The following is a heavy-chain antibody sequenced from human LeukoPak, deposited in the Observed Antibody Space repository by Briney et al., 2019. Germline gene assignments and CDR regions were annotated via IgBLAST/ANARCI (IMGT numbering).Heavy chain of an antibody. D-gene: IGHD3-9*01. CDR3: ARFRTDPYDILTGSGIKYYYYGMDV. CDR1: GYSFNSYW. CDR2: LYPGDSDT. V-gene: IGHV5-51*01. Sequence: GESLKISCKGSGYSFNSYWIGWVRQMPGKGLEWMGILYPGDSDTRYSPSFQGQVTISADKSISTAYLQWSSLKASDTAMYYCARFRTDPYDILTGSGIKYYYYGMDVWGQGTTVTVSS. J-gene: IGHJ6*02.